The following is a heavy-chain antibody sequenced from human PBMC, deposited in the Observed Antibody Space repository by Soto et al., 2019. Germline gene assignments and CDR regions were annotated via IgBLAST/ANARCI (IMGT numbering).Heavy chain of an antibody. J-gene: IGHJ4*02. D-gene: IGHD5-12*01. CDR2: IIPIFGTA. CDR1: GGTFSSYA. V-gene: IGHV1-69*01. CDR3: ARPVEMATISRSYFFY. Sequence: QVQLVQSGAEVKKPGSSVKVSCKASGGTFSSYAISWVRQAPGQGLEWMGGIIPIFGTANYAQKIQGRVTITADESTSTAYMELSSLRSEDTAVYYCARPVEMATISRSYFFYWGQGTLVTVSS.